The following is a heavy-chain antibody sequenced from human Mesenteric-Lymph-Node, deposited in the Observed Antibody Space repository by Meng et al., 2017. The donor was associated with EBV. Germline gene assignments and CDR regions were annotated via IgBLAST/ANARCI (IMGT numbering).Heavy chain of an antibody. J-gene: IGHJ4*02. CDR3: ARERGDSGSYGDY. CDR1: GGSISSSSYY. D-gene: IGHD1-26*01. Sequence: RLQLQESGPGLVKPSETLSLTCTVSGGSISSSSYYWGWIRQPPGKGLEWIGSIYYSGSTYYNPSLKSRVTISVDTSKNQFSLKLSSVTAADTAVYYCARERGDSGSYGDYWAREPWSPSPQ. V-gene: IGHV4-39*06. CDR2: IYYSGST.